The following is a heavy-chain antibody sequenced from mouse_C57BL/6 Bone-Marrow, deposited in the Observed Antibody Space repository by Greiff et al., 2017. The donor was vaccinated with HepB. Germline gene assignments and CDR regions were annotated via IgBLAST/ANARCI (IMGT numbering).Heavy chain of an antibody. CDR2: IYPRSGNT. V-gene: IGHV1-81*01. CDR1: GYTFTSYG. Sequence: QVQLQHSGAELARPGASVKLSCKASGYTFTSYGISWVKQRTGQGLEWIGEIYPRSGNTYYNEKFKGKATLTADKSSSTAYMELRSLTSEDSAVYFCARGGYYGNRFAYWGQGTLVTVSA. D-gene: IGHD1-1*01. CDR3: ARGGYYGNRFAY. J-gene: IGHJ3*01.